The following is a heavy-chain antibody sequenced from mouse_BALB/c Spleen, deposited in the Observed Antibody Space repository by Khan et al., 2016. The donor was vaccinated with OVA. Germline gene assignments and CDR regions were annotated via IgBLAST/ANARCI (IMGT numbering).Heavy chain of an antibody. Sequence: VQLQQSGPELVKPGASVKMSCKASGYTFTDYVITWVKQRTGQGLEWIGEIYPGSGSAYYNEKFKDKATLTADTSSDTAYMQLSSLTSEDSAVYSGARSYGGAWFAYWGQGTLVTASA. V-gene: IGHV1-77*01. D-gene: IGHD1-2*01. CDR1: GYTFTDYV. CDR2: IYPGSGSA. J-gene: IGHJ3*01. CDR3: ARSYGGAWFAY.